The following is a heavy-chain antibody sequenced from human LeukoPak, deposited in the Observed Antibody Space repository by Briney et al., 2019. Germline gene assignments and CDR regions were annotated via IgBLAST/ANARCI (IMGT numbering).Heavy chain of an antibody. Sequence: PGGSLRLSCAASGFTVSSNYMSWVRQAPGKGLEWVSVMYSGGGTYYADSVEGRFTISRDNSKNTLYLQLNSLRAEDTAVYYCEVFALHTMVTGSAFDIWGQGTMVTVSS. D-gene: IGHD2-21*02. CDR2: MYSGGGT. J-gene: IGHJ3*02. CDR3: EVFALHTMVTGSAFDI. V-gene: IGHV3-66*01. CDR1: GFTVSSNY.